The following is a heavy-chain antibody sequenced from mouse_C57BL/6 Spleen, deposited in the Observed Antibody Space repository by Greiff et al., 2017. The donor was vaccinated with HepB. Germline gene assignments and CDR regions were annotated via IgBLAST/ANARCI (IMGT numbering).Heavy chain of an antibody. J-gene: IGHJ2*01. CDR2: INPSTGGT. V-gene: IGHV1-42*01. CDR1: GYSFTGYY. Sequence: EVQLVESGPELVKPGASVKISCKASGYSFTGYYMNWVKQSPEKSLEWIGEINPSTGGTTYNQKFKAKATLTVDKSSSTAYMQLKSLTSEDSAVYYCARSDYGYWGQGTTLTVSS. CDR3: ARSDYGY.